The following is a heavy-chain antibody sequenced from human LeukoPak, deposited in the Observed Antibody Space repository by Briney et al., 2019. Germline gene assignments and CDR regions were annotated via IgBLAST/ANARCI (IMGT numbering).Heavy chain of an antibody. D-gene: IGHD6-19*01. CDR1: GYTFTSYD. J-gene: IGHJ6*02. CDR2: MNPNSGNT. Sequence: ASVKVSCKASGYTFTSYDINWVRQATGQGLEWMGWMNPNSGNTGYAQKFQGRVTMTRNTSISTAYMELSSLRSEDTAVYYCARGPGDSSGWWDYYYYGMDVWGQGTTVTVSS. CDR3: ARGPGDSSGWWDYYYYGMDV. V-gene: IGHV1-8*01.